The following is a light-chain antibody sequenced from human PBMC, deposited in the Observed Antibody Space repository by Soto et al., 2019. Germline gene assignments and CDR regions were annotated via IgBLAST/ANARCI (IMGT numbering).Light chain of an antibody. CDR3: QQSYSTPFT. CDR1: QSISSY. V-gene: IGKV1-39*01. J-gene: IGKJ3*01. Sequence: DIQMTQSPSSLSASVGDRVTITCRASQSISSYLNWYQQKPGKAPKLLIYAASSLQSGVPSRVSGSGSGTDFTLTISSLQPEDFATYYCQQSYSTPFTFGHGTKVDIK. CDR2: AAS.